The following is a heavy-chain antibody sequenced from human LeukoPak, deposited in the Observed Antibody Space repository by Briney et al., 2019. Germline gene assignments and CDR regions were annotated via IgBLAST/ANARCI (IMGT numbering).Heavy chain of an antibody. CDR3: ASGNSGYYYIDY. V-gene: IGHV4-31*03. J-gene: IGHJ4*02. CDR1: GGSISSGTYF. D-gene: IGHD3-22*01. CDR2: IYYSGST. Sequence: SETLSLTCSVSGGSISSGTYFWTWIRQHPGKGLEWIGYIYYSGSTYYNPSLESRVTISVDRSTNQFSLKLSSATAADTAVYYCASGNSGYYYIDYWGQGILVTVSS.